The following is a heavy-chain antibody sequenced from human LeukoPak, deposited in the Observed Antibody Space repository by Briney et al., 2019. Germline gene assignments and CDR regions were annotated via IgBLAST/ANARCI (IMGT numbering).Heavy chain of an antibody. CDR2: IYYSGST. D-gene: IGHD5-12*01. Sequence: SQTLSLTCTVSGGSISSGGYYWSWIRQHPGKGLEWIGYIYYSGSTYYNPSFKSRVTISVDTSKNQFSLKLSSVTAADTAVYYCARDRRDTSGATIDYYFDYWGQGTLVTVSS. CDR3: ARDRRDTSGATIDYYFDY. V-gene: IGHV4-31*03. CDR1: GGSISSGGYY. J-gene: IGHJ4*02.